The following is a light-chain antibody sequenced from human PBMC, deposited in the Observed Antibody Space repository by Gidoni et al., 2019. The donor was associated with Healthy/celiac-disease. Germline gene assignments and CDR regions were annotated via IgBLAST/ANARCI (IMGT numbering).Light chain of an antibody. CDR1: KLGDKY. V-gene: IGLV3-1*01. Sequence: SYELTQPPSVSVSPGQTASINCSGDKLGDKYACWYQQKPGQSPVLVIYQDSQRPSGIPERFSGSNSGNTATLTISGTQAMDEADYYCQAWDSSTVGFGGGTKLTVL. CDR2: QDS. J-gene: IGLJ2*01. CDR3: QAWDSSTVG.